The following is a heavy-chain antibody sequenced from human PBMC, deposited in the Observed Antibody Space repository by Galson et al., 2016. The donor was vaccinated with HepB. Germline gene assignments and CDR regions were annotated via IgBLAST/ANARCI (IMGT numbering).Heavy chain of an antibody. V-gene: IGHV3-23*01. CDR3: ARDDAIFGEAMRFATPTKDRPGYFDY. Sequence: SLRLSCAASGFTFSSYAMTWVRQAPGKGLEWVSGISGSGGRTFYARSVKGRFTISRDNSKNTLSLQMNSLRAEDTALYFCARDDAIFGEAMRFATPTKDRPGYFDYWGQGTLVTVSS. CDR2: ISGSGGRT. J-gene: IGHJ4*02. CDR1: GFTFSSYA. D-gene: IGHD3-3*01.